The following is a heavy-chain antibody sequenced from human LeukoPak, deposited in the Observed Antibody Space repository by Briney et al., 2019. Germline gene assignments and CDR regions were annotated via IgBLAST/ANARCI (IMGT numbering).Heavy chain of an antibody. Sequence: SETLSLTCAVDGGSFSNYYWSWIRQPPGKGLEWIGEINHRGSTNYNPSLKSRVTISVDTSKNQVSLKLNSVTAADTAVYYCARGHIVVVVATTRSDAFDMWGQGTMVTVSS. CDR1: GGSFSNYY. J-gene: IGHJ3*02. V-gene: IGHV4-34*01. CDR2: INHRGST. CDR3: ARGHIVVVVATTRSDAFDM. D-gene: IGHD2-15*01.